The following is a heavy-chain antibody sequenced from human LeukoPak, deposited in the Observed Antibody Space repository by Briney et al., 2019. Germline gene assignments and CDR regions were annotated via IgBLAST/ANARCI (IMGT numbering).Heavy chain of an antibody. Sequence: SETLSLTCTVSGDSVSSGTYYWSWVRQPPGKGLEWIGYIYDTGNTNYNPSLKGRVTISVDTSKNQFSLKLTSVTAADTAVYYCASGETGSTLGGYWGQGTLVTVSS. CDR1: GDSVSSGTYY. J-gene: IGHJ4*02. D-gene: IGHD1-1*01. CDR2: IYDTGNT. V-gene: IGHV4-61*01. CDR3: ASGETGSTLGGY.